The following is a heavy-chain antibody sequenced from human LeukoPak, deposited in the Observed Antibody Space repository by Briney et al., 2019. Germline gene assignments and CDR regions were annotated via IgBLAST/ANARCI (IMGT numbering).Heavy chain of an antibody. CDR2: ISGSGGGT. D-gene: IGHD6-19*01. J-gene: IGHJ4*02. CDR3: AKVPSSLAVAGQRYFDY. Sequence: QPGGSLRLSCAASGFTFSSYAMSWIRQTPGSGLEYDSAISGSGGGTWYADSVKGRFTISRDNSKSTLYLQMNSLRAEDTAVYYCAKVPSSLAVAGQRYFDYWGQGTLVTVSS. CDR1: GFTFSSYA. V-gene: IGHV3-23*01.